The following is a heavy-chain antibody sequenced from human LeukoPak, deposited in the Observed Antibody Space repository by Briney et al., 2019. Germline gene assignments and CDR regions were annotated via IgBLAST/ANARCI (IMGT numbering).Heavy chain of an antibody. CDR2: INPSGGST. V-gene: IGHV1-46*01. Sequence: ASVKVSCKASGYTFTSYYMHWVRQAPGQGLEWMGIINPSGGSTSYAQKFQGRVTITADESTSTAYMELSSLRSEDTAVYYCAREAKLSYYDSSGYYWNWFDPWGQGTLVTVSS. D-gene: IGHD3-22*01. CDR1: GYTFTSYY. CDR3: AREAKLSYYDSSGYYWNWFDP. J-gene: IGHJ5*02.